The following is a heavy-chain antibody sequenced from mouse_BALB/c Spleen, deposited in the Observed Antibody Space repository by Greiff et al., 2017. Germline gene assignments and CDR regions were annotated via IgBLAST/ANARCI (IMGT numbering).Heavy chain of an antibody. CDR2: IDPANGNT. CDR1: GFNIKDTY. CDR3: ARVAFPAY. D-gene: IGHD6-1*01. J-gene: IGHJ3*01. V-gene: IGHV14-3*02. Sequence: EVQLVESGAELVKPGASVKLSCTASGFNIKDTYMHWVKQRPEQGLEWIGRIDPANGNTKYDPKFQGKATITADTSSNTAYLQLSSLTSEDTAVYYCARVAFPAYWGQGTLVTVSA.